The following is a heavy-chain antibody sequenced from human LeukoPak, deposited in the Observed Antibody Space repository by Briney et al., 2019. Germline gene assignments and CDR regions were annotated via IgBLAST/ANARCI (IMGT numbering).Heavy chain of an antibody. V-gene: IGHV3-30*18. J-gene: IGHJ4*02. CDR3: AKVGGGSSNHDY. CDR2: ISYDGSNK. Sequence: PGGSLRLSCAASGFTFSSYGMHWVRQAPGKGLEWVAVISYDGSNKYYADSVKGRFTISRDNSKNTLYLQMNSLRAEDTAVYYCAKVGGGSSNHDYWGQGTLVTVSS. CDR1: GFTFSSYG. D-gene: IGHD2-15*01.